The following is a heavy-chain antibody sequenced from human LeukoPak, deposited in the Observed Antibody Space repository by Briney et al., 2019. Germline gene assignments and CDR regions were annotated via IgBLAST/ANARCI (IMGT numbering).Heavy chain of an antibody. CDR3: AKDRGSSWYGTSDY. CDR2: ISESGGST. V-gene: IGHV3-23*01. D-gene: IGHD6-13*01. J-gene: IGHJ4*02. Sequence: GGSLRLSCAASGFIFSSYAMSWVRQTPGKGLEWVSRISESGGSTYYADSVKGRFTISRGNSKNTLYLQMNSLRAEDTAVYYCAKDRGSSWYGTSDYWGQGTLVTASS. CDR1: GFIFSSYA.